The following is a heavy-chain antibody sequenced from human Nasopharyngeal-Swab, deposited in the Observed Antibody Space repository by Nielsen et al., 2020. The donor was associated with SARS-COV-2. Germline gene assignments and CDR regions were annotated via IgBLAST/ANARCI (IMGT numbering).Heavy chain of an antibody. Sequence: EGDGNIYYSGSTNYNPSLKSRVTISVDTSKNQFSLKLSSVTAADTAVYYCARDINPNSSGWLPYYYYGMDVWGQGTTVTVSS. V-gene: IGHV4-59*01. D-gene: IGHD6-19*01. CDR3: ARDINPNSSGWLPYYYYGMDV. CDR2: IYYSGST. J-gene: IGHJ6*02.